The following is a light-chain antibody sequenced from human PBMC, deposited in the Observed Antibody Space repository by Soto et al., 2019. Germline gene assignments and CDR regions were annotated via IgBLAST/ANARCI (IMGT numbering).Light chain of an antibody. CDR1: QSVSSSY. V-gene: IGKV3-20*01. J-gene: IGKJ1*01. Sequence: EIVLTQSPGTLSLSPGERATLSCRASQSVSSSYLAWYQQKPGQAPRLLIYGASSRATGSPDRFSGSGSGTDFNLTISRLEPEDCAVSYCQQYGSSPPWTFGQGPMVDIK. CDR3: QQYGSSPPWT. CDR2: GAS.